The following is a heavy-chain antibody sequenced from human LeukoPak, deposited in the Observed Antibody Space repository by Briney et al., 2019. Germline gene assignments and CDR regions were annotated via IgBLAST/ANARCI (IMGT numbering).Heavy chain of an antibody. Sequence: PTGGSLRLSCAASGFTFSSYGMHWVRQAPGKGLEWVAVISYDGSNKYYADSVKGRFTISRDNSKNTLYLQMNSLRAEDTAVYYCAKEGIAVAGLYFDYWGQGTLVTVSS. CDR2: ISYDGSNK. V-gene: IGHV3-30*18. CDR3: AKEGIAVAGLYFDY. CDR1: GFTFSSYG. J-gene: IGHJ4*02. D-gene: IGHD6-19*01.